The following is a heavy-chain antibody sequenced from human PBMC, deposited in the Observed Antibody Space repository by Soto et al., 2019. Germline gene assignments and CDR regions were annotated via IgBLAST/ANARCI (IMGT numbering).Heavy chain of an antibody. CDR2: IYYSGST. J-gene: IGHJ4*02. D-gene: IGHD2-21*02. CDR3: ARHNAGAYCGGDCYWDY. Sequence: SETLSLTCTVSGGSISSYYWSWIRQPPGKGLEWIGYIYYSGSTNYNPSLKSRVTISVDTSKTQFSLKLSSVTAADTAVYYCARHNAGAYCGGDCYWDYWGQGTLVTVSS. V-gene: IGHV4-59*08. CDR1: GGSISSYY.